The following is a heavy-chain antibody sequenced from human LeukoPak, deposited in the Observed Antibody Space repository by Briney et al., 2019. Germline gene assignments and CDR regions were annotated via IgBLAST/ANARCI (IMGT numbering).Heavy chain of an antibody. CDR2: IYYSGST. Sequence: SETLSLTCAVYGGSFSGYYWSWIRQPPGKGLEWIGYIYYSGSTNYNPSLKSRVTISVDTSKNQFSLKLSSVTAADTAVYYCARLLSSSTPDDAFDIWGQGTMVTVSS. CDR3: ARLLSSSTPDDAFDI. V-gene: IGHV4-59*01. J-gene: IGHJ3*02. D-gene: IGHD6-13*01. CDR1: GGSFSGYY.